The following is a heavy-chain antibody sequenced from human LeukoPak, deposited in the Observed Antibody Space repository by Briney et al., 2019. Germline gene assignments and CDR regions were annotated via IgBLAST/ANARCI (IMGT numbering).Heavy chain of an antibody. CDR3: AASPELRWYNPGVDY. CDR1: GFTFSSYS. Sequence: GGSLRLSCAASGFTFSSYSMNWVRQAPGKGLEWVSYISSSSSTIYYADSVKGRFTISRDNAKNSLYLQMNSLRAEDTAVYYCAASPELRWYNPGVDYWGQGTLVTVSS. CDR2: ISSSSSTI. D-gene: IGHD4-23*01. J-gene: IGHJ4*02. V-gene: IGHV3-48*01.